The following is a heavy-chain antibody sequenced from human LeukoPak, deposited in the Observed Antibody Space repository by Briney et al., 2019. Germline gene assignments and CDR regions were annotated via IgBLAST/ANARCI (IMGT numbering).Heavy chain of an antibody. Sequence: GGSLRLSCAASGFTVSSNYMSWVRQAPGKGLEWVSVIYSGGSTYYAGSVKGRFTISRDNSKNTLYLQMNSLRAEDTAVYYCAREGMTTASFDPWGQGTLVTVSS. J-gene: IGHJ5*02. V-gene: IGHV3-53*01. D-gene: IGHD4-11*01. CDR1: GFTVSSNY. CDR2: IYSGGST. CDR3: AREGMTTASFDP.